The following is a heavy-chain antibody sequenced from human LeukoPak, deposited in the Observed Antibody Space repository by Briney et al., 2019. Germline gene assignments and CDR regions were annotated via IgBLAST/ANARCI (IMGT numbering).Heavy chain of an antibody. D-gene: IGHD1-26*01. CDR2: ISSSSSTI. J-gene: IGHJ1*01. Sequence: PGGSLRLSCAASGFTFSSYSMNWVRQAPGKGLEWVSYISSSSSTIYYADSVKGRFTISRDNAKNSLYLQMNSLRAEDTAVYYCAKDRRGIVGATRYFQHWGQGTLVTVSS. CDR1: GFTFSSYS. CDR3: AKDRRGIVGATRYFQH. V-gene: IGHV3-48*01.